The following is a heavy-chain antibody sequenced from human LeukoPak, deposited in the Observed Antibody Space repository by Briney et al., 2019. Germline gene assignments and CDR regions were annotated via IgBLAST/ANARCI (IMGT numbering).Heavy chain of an antibody. CDR3: ASGYYDILTGPRAVGY. D-gene: IGHD3-9*01. CDR1: GGSISSYY. CDR2: IYYSGST. J-gene: IGHJ4*02. V-gene: IGHV4-59*08. Sequence: SETLSLTCTVYGGSISSYYWSWIRQPPGKGLEWIGYIYYSGSTNYNPSLKSRVTISVDTSKNQFSLKLSSVTAADTAVYYCASGYYDILTGPRAVGYWGQGTLVTVSS.